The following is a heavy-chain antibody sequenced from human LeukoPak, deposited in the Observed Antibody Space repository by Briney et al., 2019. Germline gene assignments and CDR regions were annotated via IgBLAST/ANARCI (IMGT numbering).Heavy chain of an antibody. V-gene: IGHV3-73*01. D-gene: IGHD4/OR15-4a*01. CDR3: SRQVLSVHDY. J-gene: IGHJ4*02. Sequence: GGSLRLSCAASGFTFNDSHMHWVRQASGKGLEWVGHIRSKANNYATAYGASVTGRFTISRDDSKNTAYLQMDSLKTEDTAVYYCSRQVLSVHDYWGQGILVTVSS. CDR2: IRSKANNYAT. CDR1: GFTFNDSH.